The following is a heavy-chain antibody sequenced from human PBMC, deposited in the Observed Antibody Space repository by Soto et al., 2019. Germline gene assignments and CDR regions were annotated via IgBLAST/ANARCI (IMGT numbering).Heavy chain of an antibody. D-gene: IGHD3-22*01. J-gene: IGHJ4*02. CDR3: ARDITMIEGRGGVFDY. CDR1: GYTFTSYY. V-gene: IGHV1-46*03. CDR2: INPSGGST. Sequence: QVQLVQSGAEVKKPGASVKVSCKASGYTFTSYYMHWVRQAPGQGLEWMGIINPSGGSTSYAQKFQGRVTMTRDTSTSTVYMELSSLRSEDTAVYYCARDITMIEGRGGVFDYWGQGTLVTVSS.